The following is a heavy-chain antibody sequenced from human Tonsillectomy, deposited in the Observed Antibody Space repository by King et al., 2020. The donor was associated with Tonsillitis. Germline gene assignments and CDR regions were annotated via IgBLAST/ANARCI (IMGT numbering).Heavy chain of an antibody. Sequence: VKLVESGGGLVQPGGSLRLSCAASGFTFSSYWMSWVRQAPGKGLEWVANIKQDGSEKYYVDSVKGRFTISRDNAKNSLYLKMNSLRAEDTVVYYCARGLSYYYDSSGYYPHDAFDIWGQGTMVTVSS. J-gene: IGHJ3*02. CDR1: GFTFSSYW. CDR3: ARGLSYYYDSSGYYPHDAFDI. V-gene: IGHV3-7*04. CDR2: IKQDGSEK. D-gene: IGHD3-22*01.